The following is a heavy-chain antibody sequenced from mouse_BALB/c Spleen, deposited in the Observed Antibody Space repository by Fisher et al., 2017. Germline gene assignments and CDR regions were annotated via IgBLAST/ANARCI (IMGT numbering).Heavy chain of an antibody. V-gene: IGHV14-2*02. Sequence: PKFKGKATITAGTSSNTAYLQLSSLTSEDTAVYYCARNYDYVYYAMDYWGQGTSVTVSS. D-gene: IGHD2-4*01. J-gene: IGHJ4*01. CDR3: ARNYDYVYYAMDY.